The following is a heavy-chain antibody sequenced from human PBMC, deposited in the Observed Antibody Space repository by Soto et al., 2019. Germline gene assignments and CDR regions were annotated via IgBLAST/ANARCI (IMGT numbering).Heavy chain of an antibody. CDR1: GGTFSSFT. J-gene: IGHJ6*04. D-gene: IGHD2-21*01. V-gene: IGHV1-69*13. CDR2: IIPIYGTA. Sequence: SVQVSCKASGGTFSSFTISWVRQAPGQGLEWMGGIIPIYGTANYAQKFQGRVTITADASTRTAYMELSSLRSEDTAVYYGANDRSAYCVSYYSYDMDACGKRSTGTVSA. CDR3: ANDRSAYCVSYYSYDMDA.